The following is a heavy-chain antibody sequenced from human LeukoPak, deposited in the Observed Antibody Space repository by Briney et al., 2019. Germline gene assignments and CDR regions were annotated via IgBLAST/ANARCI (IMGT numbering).Heavy chain of an antibody. J-gene: IGHJ2*01. V-gene: IGHV1-46*01. CDR3: AGATGGYGDYGWHFDL. CDR2: INPFGGGA. Sequence: WASVKVSCKASGYTFTNYFIHWVRQAPGQGLEWMGIINPFGGGATYAQRFQGRVTMTRDTSSSTVSVDLSSLKSEDTAMYYCAGATGGYGDYGWHFDLWGRGTLVTVSS. D-gene: IGHD4-17*01. CDR1: GYTFTNYF.